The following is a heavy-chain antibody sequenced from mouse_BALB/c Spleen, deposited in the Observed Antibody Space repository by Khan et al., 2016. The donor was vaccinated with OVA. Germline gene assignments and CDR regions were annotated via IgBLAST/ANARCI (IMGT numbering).Heavy chain of an antibody. CDR1: GYTFTDYS. Sequence: QVQLKESGPELKKPGETVKISCKASGYTFTDYSMHWVKQAPGKGLTWMGWINTETGEPTYADDFKGRFAFSLETSASTAFFQINNFKYENTATYFCASDRYDNFDYWGQGTTLTVSS. V-gene: IGHV9-2-1*01. CDR2: INTETGEP. D-gene: IGHD2-14*01. J-gene: IGHJ2*01. CDR3: ASDRYDNFDY.